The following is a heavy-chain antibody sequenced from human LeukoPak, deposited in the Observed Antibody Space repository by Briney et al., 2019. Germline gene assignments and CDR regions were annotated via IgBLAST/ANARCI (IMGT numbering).Heavy chain of an antibody. CDR2: ISSSGSTI. CDR3: ARAPPIAVAGISFDP. CDR1: GFTFSDYY. J-gene: IGHJ5*02. Sequence: PGGSLRLSCAASGFTFSDYYMSWIRQAPGKGLEWVSYISSSGSTIYYADSVKGRFTISRDNAKNSLYLQMNSLRAEDTAVYYCARAPPIAVAGISFDPWGQGTLVTVSS. D-gene: IGHD6-19*01. V-gene: IGHV3-11*04.